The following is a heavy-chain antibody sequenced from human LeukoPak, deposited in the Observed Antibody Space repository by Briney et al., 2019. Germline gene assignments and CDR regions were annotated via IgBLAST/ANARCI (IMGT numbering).Heavy chain of an antibody. CDR3: ARGYGSGSYYRV. V-gene: IGHV4-34*01. CDR1: GGSFSGNY. J-gene: IGHJ4*02. CDR2: TNRGGDT. D-gene: IGHD3-10*01. Sequence: SETLSLTCAVCGGSFSGNYWSWIRQPPGKGLEWIGETNRGGDTNYNPSLKSRVTISVDTSKNQFSLKLSSVTAADTAVYFCARGYGSGSYYRVWGQGTLVTVSS.